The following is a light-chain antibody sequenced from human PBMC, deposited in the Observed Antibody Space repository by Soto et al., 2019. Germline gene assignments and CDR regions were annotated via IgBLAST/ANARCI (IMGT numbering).Light chain of an antibody. CDR2: EGS. V-gene: IGLV2-23*01. J-gene: IGLJ3*02. CDR3: FSYADGGTLV. CDR1: SSDIGSYNL. Sequence: QSALTQPASVSGSPGQSITISCTGTSSDIGSYNLVSWYQQHPGKAPKLMIYEGSKRPSGVSNRFSGSRSGTTASLTISGLQAEDEADYYCFSYADGGTLVFGGGTKLTVL.